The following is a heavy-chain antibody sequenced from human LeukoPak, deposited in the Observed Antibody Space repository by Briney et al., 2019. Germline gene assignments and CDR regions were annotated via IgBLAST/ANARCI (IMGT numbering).Heavy chain of an antibody. V-gene: IGHV1-69*06. Sequence: SVKVSCKASGYTFSSYDISWVRQAPGQGLEWMGGIIPIFGTANYAQKFQGRVTITADKSTSTAYMELSSLRSEDTAVYYCARESPPYYYYDSSGHSYYFDYWGQGTLVTVSS. CDR3: ARESPPYYYYDSSGHSYYFDY. J-gene: IGHJ4*02. D-gene: IGHD3-22*01. CDR2: IIPIFGTA. CDR1: GYTFSSYD.